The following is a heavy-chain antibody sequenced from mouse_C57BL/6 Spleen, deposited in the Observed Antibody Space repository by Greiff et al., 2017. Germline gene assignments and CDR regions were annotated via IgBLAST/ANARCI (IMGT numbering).Heavy chain of an antibody. CDR3: ARSGYYGRDYAMDY. CDR1: GYTFTSYW. J-gene: IGHJ4*01. D-gene: IGHD1-1*01. V-gene: IGHV1-72*01. CDR2: IDPNSGGT. Sequence: VKQSCKASGYTFTSYWMHWVKQRPGRGLEWIGRIDPNSGGTKYNEKFKSKATLTVDKPSSTAYMQLSSLTSEDSAVYYCARSGYYGRDYAMDYWGQGTSVTVSS.